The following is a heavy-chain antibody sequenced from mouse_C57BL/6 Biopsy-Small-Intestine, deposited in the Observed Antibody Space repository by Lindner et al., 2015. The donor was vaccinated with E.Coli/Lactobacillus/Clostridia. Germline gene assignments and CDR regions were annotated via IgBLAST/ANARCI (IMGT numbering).Heavy chain of an antibody. CDR2: ISGGNGNT. D-gene: IGHD2-12*01. V-gene: IGHV1-84*02. Sequence: SVKVSCKASGYTFTSYPLHWLRLAPGQRLEWMGWISGGNGNTKYSEKFQGRVTITRDTSASTVHMELNGLRSEDTAVYYCARGGYSSSWYFEAFDIWGQGTLVTVTS. CDR1: GYTFTSYP. J-gene: IGHJ1*01. CDR3: ARGGYSSSWYFEAFDI.